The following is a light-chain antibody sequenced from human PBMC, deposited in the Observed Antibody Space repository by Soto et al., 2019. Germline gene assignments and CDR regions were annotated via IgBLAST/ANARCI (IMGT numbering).Light chain of an antibody. J-gene: IGKJ1*01. Sequence: PGERATLSCWASQSVSNRYLAWYMQKPGQSPRLLISGASTRAADFPARFSGSGSGTEFILTISSLQSEDFAFYYCQQYDDWPWTFGQGTKGDIK. V-gene: IGKV3-15*01. CDR3: QQYDDWPWT. CDR2: GAS. CDR1: QSVSNRY.